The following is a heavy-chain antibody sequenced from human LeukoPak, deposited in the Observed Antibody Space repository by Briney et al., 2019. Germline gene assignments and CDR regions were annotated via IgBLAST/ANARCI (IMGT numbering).Heavy chain of an antibody. J-gene: IGHJ6*03. CDR1: GGFLSNYN. CDR2: IYISGST. D-gene: IGHD2-15*01. V-gene: IGHV4-4*07. Sequence: SETLSLTCRVSGGFLSNYNWNWIRQSAGKGLEWIGRIYISGSTDYNPSLKSRVTMSVDASKNGFSLRLNSVTAADSAVYYCARTSGRSWFYYYIVVWGKGTTVTVSS. CDR3: ARTSGRSWFYYYIVV.